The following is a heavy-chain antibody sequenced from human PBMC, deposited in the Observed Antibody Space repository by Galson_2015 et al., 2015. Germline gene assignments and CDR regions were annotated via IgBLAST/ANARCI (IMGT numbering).Heavy chain of an antibody. Sequence: SLRLSCAASGFTFSNAWMSWVRQAPGKGLEWVGRIKSKTDGGTTDYAAPVKGRFTISRDDSKNTLYLQMNSLKTEDTAVYYCTTDPAGAWIQPHYYYYMDVWGKGTLVTVSS. V-gene: IGHV3-15*01. CDR2: IKSKTDGGTT. J-gene: IGHJ6*03. CDR3: TTDPAGAWIQPHYYYYMDV. D-gene: IGHD5-18*01. CDR1: GFTFSNAW.